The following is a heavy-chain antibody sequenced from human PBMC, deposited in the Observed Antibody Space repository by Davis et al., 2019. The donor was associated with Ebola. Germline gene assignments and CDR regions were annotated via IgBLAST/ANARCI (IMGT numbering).Heavy chain of an antibody. V-gene: IGHV3-30-3*01. CDR3: ARVTASAAFDI. J-gene: IGHJ3*02. D-gene: IGHD5-18*01. Sequence: GGSLRLSCAASGFTFSSYAMHWVRQAPGKGLEWVAVISYDGSNKYYADSVKGRFTISRDNSKNTLYLQMNSLRAEDTAVYYCARVTASAAFDIWGQGTMVTVSS. CDR2: ISYDGSNK. CDR1: GFTFSSYA.